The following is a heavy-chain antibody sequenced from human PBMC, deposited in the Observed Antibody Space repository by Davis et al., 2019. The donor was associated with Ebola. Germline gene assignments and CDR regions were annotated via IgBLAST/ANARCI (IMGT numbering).Heavy chain of an antibody. CDR1: GGSFSGYY. CDR2: INHSGST. J-gene: IGHJ6*02. CDR3: ARAQKWLRPTPYYYYYGMDV. Sequence: MPSETLSLTCAVYGGSFSGYYWSWIRQPPGKGLEWIGEINHSGSTNYNPSLKSRVTISVDTSKNQFSLKLSSVTAADTAVYYYARAQKWLRPTPYYYYYGMDVWGQGTTVTVSS. V-gene: IGHV4-34*01. D-gene: IGHD5-12*01.